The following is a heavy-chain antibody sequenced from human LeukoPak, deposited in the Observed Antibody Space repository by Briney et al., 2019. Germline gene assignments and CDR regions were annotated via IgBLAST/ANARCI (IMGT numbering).Heavy chain of an antibody. Sequence: GGSLRLSCAASGFTFSSYSMNWVRQAPGKGLEWVSSISSSSRYIYYAYSVRGRFTISRDNAKNSLYVQMNSLRAEDTAVYYCARRDGYNLDYWGQGTLVTVSS. CDR2: ISSSSRYI. V-gene: IGHV3-21*01. CDR3: ARRDGYNLDY. D-gene: IGHD5-24*01. CDR1: GFTFSSYS. J-gene: IGHJ4*02.